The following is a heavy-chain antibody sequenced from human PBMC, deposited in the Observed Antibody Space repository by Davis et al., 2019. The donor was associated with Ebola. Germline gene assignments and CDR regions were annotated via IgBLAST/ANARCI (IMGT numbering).Heavy chain of an antibody. CDR1: GFTFSSYA. CDR2: INSDGSST. D-gene: IGHD4-17*01. Sequence: GESLKISCAASGFTFSSYAMSWVRQAPGKGLVWVSRINSDGSSTSYADSVKGRFTISRDNAKNTLYLQMNSLRAEDTAVYYCARGTTVNWDNWFDPWGQGTLVTVSS. J-gene: IGHJ5*02. CDR3: ARGTTVNWDNWFDP. V-gene: IGHV3-74*01.